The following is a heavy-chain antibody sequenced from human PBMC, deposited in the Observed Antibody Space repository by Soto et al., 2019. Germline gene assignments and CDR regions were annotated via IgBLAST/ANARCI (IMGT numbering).Heavy chain of an antibody. CDR3: ARGPPHSSSWYWYFDL. D-gene: IGHD6-13*01. V-gene: IGHV3-33*01. CDR1: GFTFNSFG. J-gene: IGHJ2*01. Sequence: VQLVESGGGVVQPGRSLRLSCAASGFTFNSFGMHWVRQAPGKGLEWMAVIYYDGSIKYYGDSVKGRFTISRDNSKNTLYLQMHSLRAEDTAVYYCARGPPHSSSWYWYFDLWGRGTLVTVSS. CDR2: IYYDGSIK.